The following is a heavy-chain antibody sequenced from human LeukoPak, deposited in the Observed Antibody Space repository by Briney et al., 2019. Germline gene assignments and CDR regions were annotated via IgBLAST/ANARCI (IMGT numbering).Heavy chain of an antibody. CDR3: ASDWSLFNH. J-gene: IGHJ4*02. V-gene: IGHV3-15*01. CDR1: GFTFSNAY. D-gene: IGHD3-9*01. CDR2: IKNKADGGTT. Sequence: PGGSLRLSCAASGFTFSNAYMSWVRQAPGKGLERVGRIKNKADGGTTDYAAPVKGRFTISRDDSKTTLYLQMNSLKTEDTAVYYCASDWSLFNHWGQGTLVTVSS.